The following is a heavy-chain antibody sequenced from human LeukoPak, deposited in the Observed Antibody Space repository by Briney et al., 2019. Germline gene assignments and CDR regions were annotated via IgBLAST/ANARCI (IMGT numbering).Heavy chain of an antibody. CDR3: GKHDSASDY. CDR2: TRSDGSGE. Sequence: GGSLRLSCVASGFIFSTYGMRWVRQAPGKGLEWVAFTRSDGSGEYYTDSVKGRFTISRDNSKNTLYLQMNSLRVEDTAVYYCGKHDSASDYWGQGTLVTVSS. V-gene: IGHV3-30*02. CDR1: GFIFSTYG. D-gene: IGHD1-26*01. J-gene: IGHJ4*02.